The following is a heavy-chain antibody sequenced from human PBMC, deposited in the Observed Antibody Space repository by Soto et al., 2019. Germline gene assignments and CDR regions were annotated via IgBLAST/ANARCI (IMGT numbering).Heavy chain of an antibody. D-gene: IGHD3-22*01. J-gene: IGHJ4*02. CDR1: GFTSSNYW. CDR3: ARGRVTTDY. V-gene: IGHV3-7*01. CDR2: IKTDGSEK. Sequence: PGGSLRLSCTASGFTSSNYWMTWVRQAPGKGLEWVANIKTDGSEKYYVDSVKGRFTISRDNAKNSLYLQMNSLRAEDTAVYYCARGRVTTDYWGQGTLVTV.